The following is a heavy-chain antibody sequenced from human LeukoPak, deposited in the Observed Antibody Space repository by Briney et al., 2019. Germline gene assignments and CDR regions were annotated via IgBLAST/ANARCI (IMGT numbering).Heavy chain of an antibody. D-gene: IGHD6-19*01. J-gene: IGHJ4*02. CDR3: ASGQYSSGWRVDY. V-gene: IGHV3-11*06. CDR2: ITSSSSYT. CDR1: GFIFSDYY. Sequence: PGGSLRLSCAASGFIFSDYYMSWIRQAPGEGLEWISYITSSSSYTNYADSVKGRFTISRDNAKNSLYLQMNSLRAEDTGVYYCASGQYSSGWRVDYWGQGTLVTVSS.